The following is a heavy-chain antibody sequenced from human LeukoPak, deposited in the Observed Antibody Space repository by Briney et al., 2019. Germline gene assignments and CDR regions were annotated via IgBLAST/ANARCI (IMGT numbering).Heavy chain of an antibody. D-gene: IGHD3-9*01. CDR2: IYYSGST. Sequence: SETLSPTCTVSGGSISSYYWSWIRQPPGKGLEWIGYIYYSGSTNYNPSLKSRVTISVDTSKNQFSLKLSSVTAADTAVYYCASGGDYDILTGYYPTFDYWGQGTLVTVSS. V-gene: IGHV4-59*01. J-gene: IGHJ4*02. CDR3: ASGGDYDILTGYYPTFDY. CDR1: GGSISSYY.